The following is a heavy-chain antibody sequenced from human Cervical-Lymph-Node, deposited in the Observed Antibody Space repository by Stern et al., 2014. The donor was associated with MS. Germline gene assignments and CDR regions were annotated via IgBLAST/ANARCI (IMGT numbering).Heavy chain of an antibody. Sequence: QVQLMQSGAEVKKPGASVKVSCKVSGYTLTEMSMHWVRQAPGKGLECMGGYDPQHGETVYAQKIQGRVTMAEDRSTDTAYMELTSLRSDDTAVYYCATHRGRVTYYYGLDVWGQGTTVTVSS. V-gene: IGHV1-24*01. CDR3: ATHRGRVTYYYGLDV. D-gene: IGHD2-21*02. CDR1: GYTLTEMS. J-gene: IGHJ6*02. CDR2: YDPQHGET.